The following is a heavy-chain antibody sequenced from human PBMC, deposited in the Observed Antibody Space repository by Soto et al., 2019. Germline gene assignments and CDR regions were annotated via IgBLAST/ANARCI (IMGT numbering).Heavy chain of an antibody. Sequence: SETLSLTCTVSGGSIVSGDYYCVWIRQPPGKGLEWIGYIYYSGSTYYNPSLKSRVTISVDTSKNQFSLKLSSVTAADTAVYYCAREQAWFDPWGQGTLVTVSS. J-gene: IGHJ5*02. CDR1: GGSIVSGDYY. CDR2: IYYSGST. V-gene: IGHV4-30-4*01. CDR3: AREQAWFDP.